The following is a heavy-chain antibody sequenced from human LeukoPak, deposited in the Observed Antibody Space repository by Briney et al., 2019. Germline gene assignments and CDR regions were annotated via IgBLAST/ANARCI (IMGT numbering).Heavy chain of an antibody. CDR1: GYTFTSYY. CDR2: INPSGGST. J-gene: IGHJ4*02. D-gene: IGHD4-17*01. Sequence: ASVKVSCKASGYTFTSYYMHWVRQAPGQGLEWMGIINPSGGSTSYAQKFQGRVTMTRDMSTSTVYMELSSLRSEDTAVYYCASSTTVTNYYFDYWSQGTLVTVSS. V-gene: IGHV1-46*01. CDR3: ASSTTVTNYYFDY.